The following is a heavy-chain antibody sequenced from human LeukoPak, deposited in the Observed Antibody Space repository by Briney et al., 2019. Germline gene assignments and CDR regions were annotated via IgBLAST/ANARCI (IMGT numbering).Heavy chain of an antibody. CDR2: ISGTGGST. CDR1: GFTFSRYA. D-gene: IGHD3-22*01. Sequence: GGSLRLSCAASGFTFSRYAMSWVRQAPGKGLEWVSAISGTGGSTSYADSVKGRFTISRDNSKNTLYLQMNSLRAEDTAVYYCARDLQYYYDSSGYSRTKAIDYWGQGTLVTVSS. CDR3: ARDLQYYYDSSGYSRTKAIDY. V-gene: IGHV3-23*01. J-gene: IGHJ4*02.